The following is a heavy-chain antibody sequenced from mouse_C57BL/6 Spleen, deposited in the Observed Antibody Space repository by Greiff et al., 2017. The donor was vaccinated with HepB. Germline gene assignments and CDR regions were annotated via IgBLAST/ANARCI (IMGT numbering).Heavy chain of an antibody. Sequence: EVQLVESGGGLVKPGGSLKLSCAASGFTFSDYGMHWVRQAPEKGLEWVAYISSGSSTIYYADTVKGRFTISRDNAKNTLFLQMTSLRSEDTAMYYCAKNPYGSSYNWYFDVWGTGTTVTVSS. J-gene: IGHJ1*03. CDR3: AKNPYGSSYNWYFDV. CDR1: GFTFSDYG. V-gene: IGHV5-17*01. D-gene: IGHD1-1*01. CDR2: ISSGSSTI.